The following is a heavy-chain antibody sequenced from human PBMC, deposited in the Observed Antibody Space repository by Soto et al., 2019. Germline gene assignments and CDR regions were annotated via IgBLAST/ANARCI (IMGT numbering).Heavy chain of an antibody. CDR3: SRSSRSYFDY. CDR1: GGSISRSGYF. CDR2: IYDSGST. V-gene: IGHV4-31*03. J-gene: IGHJ4*02. Sequence: QVQLQESGPGLVKPSQTLSLTCTVSGGSISRSGYFWSWIHQHPGKGLEWIGYIYDSGSTYYNPSLKSRVSLSVDTSKNQFSLNLTSVTAADTAMYYCSRSSRSYFDYWGQGTLVTVSS.